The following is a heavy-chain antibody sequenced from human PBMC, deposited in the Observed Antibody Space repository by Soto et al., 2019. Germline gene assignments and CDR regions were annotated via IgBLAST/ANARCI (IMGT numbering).Heavy chain of an antibody. V-gene: IGHV4-4*02. Sequence: QVQLQESGPGLVKPSGTLSLTCAVSGGSISSSNWWSWVRQPPGKGLEWIGEIYHSGSTNYNPSLKRRVTISVDKSKNQFSLKLGSVAAADTAVYYCARRVYGNWFDPWGQGTLVTVSS. CDR3: ARRVYGNWFDP. J-gene: IGHJ5*02. D-gene: IGHD2-8*01. CDR2: IYHSGST. CDR1: GGSISSSNW.